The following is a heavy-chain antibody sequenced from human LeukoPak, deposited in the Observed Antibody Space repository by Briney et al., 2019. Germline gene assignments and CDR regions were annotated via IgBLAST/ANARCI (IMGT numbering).Heavy chain of an antibody. CDR1: GGTFSSYT. Sequence: RWASVKVSCKASGGTFSSYTISRVRQAPGQGLEWMGRIIPILGIANYAQKFQGRVTITADKSTSTAYMELSSLRSEDTAVYYCARAPKDGYNQRYFDYWGQGTLVTVSS. J-gene: IGHJ4*02. V-gene: IGHV1-69*02. D-gene: IGHD5-24*01. CDR3: ARAPKDGYNQRYFDY. CDR2: IIPILGIA.